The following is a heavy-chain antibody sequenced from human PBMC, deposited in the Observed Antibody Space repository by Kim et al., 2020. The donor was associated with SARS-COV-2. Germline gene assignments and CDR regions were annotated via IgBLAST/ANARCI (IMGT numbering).Heavy chain of an antibody. Sequence: GGSLRLSCSASGFTFSSYAMHWVRQAPGKGLEYVSAISSNGGSTYYADSVKGRFTISRDNSKNTLYLQMSSLRAEDTAVYYCVNYFRSRVNKRNQYGMDVWGQGTTVTVSS. D-gene: IGHD2-2*01. V-gene: IGHV3-64D*06. J-gene: IGHJ6*02. CDR1: GFTFSSYA. CDR3: VNYFRSRVNKRNQYGMDV. CDR2: ISSNGGST.